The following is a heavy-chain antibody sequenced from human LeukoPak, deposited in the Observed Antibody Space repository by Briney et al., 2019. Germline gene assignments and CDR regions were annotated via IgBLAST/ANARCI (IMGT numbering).Heavy chain of an antibody. CDR1: GFTFSSYG. J-gene: IGHJ3*02. CDR2: ISYDGSNK. V-gene: IGHV3-30*18. CDR3: AKGHAFDI. Sequence: GGSLRLSCAASGFTFSSYGMHWVRQAPGKGLEWVAVISYDGSNKYYADSVKGRFTISRDNSKNTLYLQMNSLRAEDTAVHYCAKGHAFDIWGQGTMVTVSS.